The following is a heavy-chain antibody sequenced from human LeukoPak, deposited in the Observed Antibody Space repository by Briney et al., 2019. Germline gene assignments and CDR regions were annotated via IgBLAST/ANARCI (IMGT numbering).Heavy chain of an antibody. CDR2: IRYDGSDK. D-gene: IGHD6-19*01. V-gene: IGHV3-30*02. J-gene: IGHJ4*02. CDR1: GFTFSNYG. Sequence: PGGSLRLSCAASGFTFSNYGMHWVRQAPGKGLEWVAFIRYDGSDKYYEDSLKGRFTISRDNSKNTVYLQMNSLRAEDTAVYYCARDSSGWYDYWGQGTLVTVSS. CDR3: ARDSSGWYDY.